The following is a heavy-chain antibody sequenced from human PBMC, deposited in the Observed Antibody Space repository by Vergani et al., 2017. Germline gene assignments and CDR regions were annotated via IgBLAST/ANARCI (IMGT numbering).Heavy chain of an antibody. J-gene: IGHJ3*02. D-gene: IGHD2-21*02. CDR2: IYYSGST. Sequence: QVQLQESGPGLVKPSETLSLTCTVSGGSIRSYYWSWIRQPPGKGLEWIGYIYYSGSTNYNPSLKSRVTISVDTSKNQFSLKRSSVTAADTAVYYCARNPYCGGDCYSDAFDIWGQGTMVTVSS. CDR1: GGSIRSYY. V-gene: IGHV4-59*01. CDR3: ARNPYCGGDCYSDAFDI.